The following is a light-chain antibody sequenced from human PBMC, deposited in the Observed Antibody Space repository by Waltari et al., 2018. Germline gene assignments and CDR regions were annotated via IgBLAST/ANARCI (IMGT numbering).Light chain of an antibody. CDR1: VLPKQY. J-gene: IGLJ2*01. V-gene: IGLV3-25*03. CDR3: QSIDVDALT. CDR2: KDT. Sequence: SFELTQPPSVSVSPGQTATLTCSGDVLPKQYVFWYQQKPGQAPVLLIYKDTGRPSGIPERFSGSTSGTGTTVTLTIGGVQAEDEADYYCQSIDVDALTFGGGTKLTVL.